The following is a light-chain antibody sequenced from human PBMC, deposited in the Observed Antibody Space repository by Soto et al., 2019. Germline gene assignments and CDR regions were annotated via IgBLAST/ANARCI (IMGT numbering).Light chain of an antibody. J-gene: IGLJ3*02. V-gene: IGLV2-8*01. CDR1: RSDVGYYNS. Sequence: QSVLTQPPSASGSPGRSVTISCSGTRSDVGYYNSVSWYQQHPGKAPKLIIYEVNKRPPGVPDRFSGSKSGNAASLTVSGLQAEDEADYYCSSYAGSNIWVFGGGTKVTVL. CDR2: EVN. CDR3: SSYAGSNIWV.